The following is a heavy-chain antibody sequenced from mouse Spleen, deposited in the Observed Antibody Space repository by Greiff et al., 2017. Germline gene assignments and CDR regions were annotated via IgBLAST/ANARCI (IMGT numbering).Heavy chain of an antibody. CDR3: ANYGEGFAY. CDR2: ISSGGSYT. D-gene: IGHD1-1*01. V-gene: IGHV5-6*01. Sequence: EVKLMESGGDLVKPGGSLKLSCAASGFTFSSYGMSWVRQTPDKRLEWVATISSGGSYTYYPDSVKGRFTISRDNAKNTLYLQMSSLKSEDTAMYYCANYGEGFAYWGQGTLVTVSA. CDR1: GFTFSSYG. J-gene: IGHJ3*01.